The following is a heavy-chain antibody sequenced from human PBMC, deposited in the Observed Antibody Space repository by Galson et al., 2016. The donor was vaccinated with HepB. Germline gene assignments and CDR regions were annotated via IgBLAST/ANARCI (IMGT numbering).Heavy chain of an antibody. CDR3: AKTRSYGSGSYYSREYFFDH. J-gene: IGHJ4*02. CDR1: GFIFSSFA. V-gene: IGHV3-23*01. CDR2: VGGSGSYT. Sequence: SLRLSCATSGFIFSSFAMTWVRQAPGKGLEWVSGVGGSGSYTFYADFVAGRFIISRDNSRNPLFLQMNSLKAEDSASYDCAKTRSYGSGSYYSREYFFDHWGQGTLVTVS. D-gene: IGHD3-10*01.